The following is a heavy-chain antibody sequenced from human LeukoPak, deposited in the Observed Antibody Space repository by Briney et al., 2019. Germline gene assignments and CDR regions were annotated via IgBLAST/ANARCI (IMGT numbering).Heavy chain of an antibody. V-gene: IGHV4-59*01. J-gene: IGHJ6*02. CDR2: IYDSGST. D-gene: IGHD1-26*01. CDR1: GGSISTYY. CDR3: ARVGGTNYYYYGMDV. Sequence: SETLSLTCTVSGGSISTYYWSWIRQPPGKGLEWIGYIYDSGSTNYNPSLKSRVTISVDTSKNQFSLKLSSVTAADMAVYYCARVGGTNYYYYGMDVWGQGTTVTVSS.